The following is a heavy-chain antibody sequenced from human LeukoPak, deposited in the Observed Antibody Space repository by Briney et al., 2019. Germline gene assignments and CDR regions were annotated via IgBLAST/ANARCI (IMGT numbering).Heavy chain of an antibody. CDR1: GFTFAGHT. D-gene: IGHD3-3*01. J-gene: IGHJ4*02. Sequence: GGSLRLSCEASGFTFAGHTMPWLRQAPGKGLEWVSFIGGRDDRTDYAESVEGRFTISRDNSKNILYLQMSSLRAEDTAVYYCAKDPNPFYDFWSGYKWSQATLVTVSS. CDR2: IGGRDDRT. V-gene: IGHV3-23*01. CDR3: AKDPNPFYDFWSGYK.